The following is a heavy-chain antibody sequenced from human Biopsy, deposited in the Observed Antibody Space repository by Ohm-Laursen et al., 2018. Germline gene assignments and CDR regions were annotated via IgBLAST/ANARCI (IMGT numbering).Heavy chain of an antibody. V-gene: IGHV3-7*01. CDR1: GFTFSTYW. CDR2: INKDGSEK. J-gene: IGHJ4*02. CDR3: ASAHQYCSATTCNGGSDF. D-gene: IGHD2-15*01. Sequence: SLRLSCTASGFTFSTYWMTWVRQAPGKGLEWVANINKDGSEKYYEDSVKGRFTITRDNAKDSLDLQMSSLRVEDTALYYCASAHQYCSATTCNGGSDFWGQGTLVTVSS.